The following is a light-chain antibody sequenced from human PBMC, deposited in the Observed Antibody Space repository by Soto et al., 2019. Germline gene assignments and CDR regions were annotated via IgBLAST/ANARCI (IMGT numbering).Light chain of an antibody. CDR1: QRVSSGY. Sequence: EIVLTQSPGTLSLSPGGRATLSCRASQRVSSGYLAWYQQKPGQAPRLLIYGASSRATGIPDRFSGSGSGTDFTLTISRLEPDDFAVYYCQQYESSHPVTFGQGTKVEIK. CDR3: QQYESSHPVT. CDR2: GAS. J-gene: IGKJ1*01. V-gene: IGKV3-20*01.